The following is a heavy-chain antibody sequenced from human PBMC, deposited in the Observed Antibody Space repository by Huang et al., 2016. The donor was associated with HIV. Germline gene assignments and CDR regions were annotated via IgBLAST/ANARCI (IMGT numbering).Heavy chain of an antibody. J-gene: IGHJ2*01. V-gene: IGHV3-74*01. CDR2: INGDGSST. D-gene: IGHD7-27*01. Sequence: EVQLVESGGGLVQPGGSLRLSCAASGFTFSSYWMHWVRQAPGKGLGWVSRINGDGSSTNYADSVKGRFTISRDNAKNTLYLQVNSLRAEDTAVYYCARGTRLTGLWYFDLWGRGTLVMVSS. CDR1: GFTFSSYW. CDR3: ARGTRLTGLWYFDL.